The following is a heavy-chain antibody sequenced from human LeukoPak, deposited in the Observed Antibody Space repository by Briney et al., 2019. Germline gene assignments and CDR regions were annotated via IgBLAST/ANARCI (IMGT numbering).Heavy chain of an antibody. J-gene: IGHJ4*02. CDR1: GSTLTELS. Sequence: GASVEVSCKVSGSTLTELSIHWVRQAPGKGLEWMGGLDPEDGEILYAQRFQGRVTMTEDTSTDTAYMDLSSLTSDDTAVYYCATEEAGSFPAFDCWGQGTRVTVSS. CDR2: LDPEDGEI. V-gene: IGHV1-24*01. D-gene: IGHD1-26*01. CDR3: ATEEAGSFPAFDC.